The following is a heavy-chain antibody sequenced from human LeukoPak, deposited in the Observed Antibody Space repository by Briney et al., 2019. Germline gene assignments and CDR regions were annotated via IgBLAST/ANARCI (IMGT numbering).Heavy chain of an antibody. CDR2: ISAYNDNT. D-gene: IGHD3-22*01. CDR3: ARDVKKYYYDSSGYRTPSFDY. Sequence: EASVKVSCKASGYTFTTYGISWVRQAPGQGLEWMGWISAYNDNTNYAQKFQGRVTMTTDTSTSTAYMELRSLRSDDTAVYYCARDVKKYYYDSSGYRTPSFDYWGQGTLVTVSS. CDR1: GYTFTTYG. J-gene: IGHJ4*02. V-gene: IGHV1-18*01.